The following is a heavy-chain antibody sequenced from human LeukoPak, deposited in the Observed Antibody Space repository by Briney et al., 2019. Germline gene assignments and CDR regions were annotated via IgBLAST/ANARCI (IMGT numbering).Heavy chain of an antibody. J-gene: IGHJ4*02. V-gene: IGHV3-23*01. CDR1: GFTFSSYA. Sequence: GGSLRLSCAASGFTFSSYAMSWVRQAPGKELEWVSAISGSDGSTNYADSVKGRFTISRDNSKSTLYLQLNSLRAEDTAVYYCAKLVAVAYTDDYWGQGALVTVSS. D-gene: IGHD6-19*01. CDR3: AKLVAVAYTDDY. CDR2: ISGSDGST.